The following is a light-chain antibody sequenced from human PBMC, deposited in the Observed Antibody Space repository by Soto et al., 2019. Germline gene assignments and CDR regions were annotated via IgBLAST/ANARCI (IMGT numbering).Light chain of an antibody. Sequence: QSALTQPRSVSGSPGQSVTISCTGTSSDVGGYNYVSWYQQHPGKAPKLMIYDVSKRPSGVPDRFSGSKSGNTASLTISGRQAEDEADYYCCSYAGSNTSVVFGGGTKLTVL. CDR1: SSDVGGYNY. V-gene: IGLV2-11*01. CDR2: DVS. CDR3: CSYAGSNTSVV. J-gene: IGLJ2*01.